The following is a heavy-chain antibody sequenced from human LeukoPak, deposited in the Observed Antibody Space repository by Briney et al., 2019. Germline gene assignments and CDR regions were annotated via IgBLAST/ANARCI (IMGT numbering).Heavy chain of an antibody. D-gene: IGHD1-1*01. V-gene: IGHV3-21*01. CDR1: GFTFDDYG. J-gene: IGHJ4*02. CDR3: ARDGRGDWDFDY. CDR2: ISSSSSYI. Sequence: GGSLRLSCAASGFTFDDYGMSWVRQAPGKGLEWVSSISSSSSYIYYADSVKGRFTISRDNAKNSLYLQMNSLRAEDTAVYYCARDGRGDWDFDYWGQGTLVTVSS.